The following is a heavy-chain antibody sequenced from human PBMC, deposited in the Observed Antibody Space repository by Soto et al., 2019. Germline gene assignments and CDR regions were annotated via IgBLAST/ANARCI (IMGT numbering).Heavy chain of an antibody. CDR3: AHRQPRPPTAVKEEWLASYLHY. V-gene: IGHV2-5*02. D-gene: IGHD6-19*01. Sequence: SGPTLVNPTHTLTLTCSFSGFSLSTTGVAVGWIRQPPGKALEWLALIYWDDDKRYSPSLKSRVTITKVTSKNQLLVPLTNMDPVDTATYYCAHRQPRPPTAVKEEWLASYLHYWCQGTLVTVSS. J-gene: IGHJ4*02. CDR1: GFSLSTTGVA. CDR2: IYWDDDK.